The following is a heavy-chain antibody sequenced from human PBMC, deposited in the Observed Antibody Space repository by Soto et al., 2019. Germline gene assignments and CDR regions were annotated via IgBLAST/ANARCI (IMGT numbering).Heavy chain of an antibody. D-gene: IGHD6-13*01. V-gene: IGHV4-31*03. J-gene: IGHJ5*02. Sequence: SETLSLTCTVSGGSISSGGYYWSWIRQHPGKGLEWIGYIYYSGSTYYNPSLKSRVTISVDTSKNQFSLKLSSVTAADTAVYYCATAVGAAGTMRETGFEPWGQGTMVTVSS. CDR1: GGSISSGGYY. CDR2: IYYSGST. CDR3: ATAVGAAGTMRETGFEP.